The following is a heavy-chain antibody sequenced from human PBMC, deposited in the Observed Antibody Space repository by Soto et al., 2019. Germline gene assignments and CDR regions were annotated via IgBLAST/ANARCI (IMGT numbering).Heavy chain of an antibody. CDR1: VVSFSGYY. V-gene: IGHV4-34*01. J-gene: IGHJ4*02. CDR2: INHSGST. D-gene: IGHD4-17*01. CDR3: ARPDYGDSD. Sequence: SETLSLTCAVYVVSFSGYYWSWIRQPPGKGLEWIGEINHSGSTNYNPSLKSRVTISVDTSKNQFSLKLSSVTAADTAVYYCARPDYGDSDWGQGALVIVSS.